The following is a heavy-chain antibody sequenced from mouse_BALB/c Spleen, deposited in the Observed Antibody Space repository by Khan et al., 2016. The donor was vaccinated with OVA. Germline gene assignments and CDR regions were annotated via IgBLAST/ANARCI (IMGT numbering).Heavy chain of an antibody. J-gene: IGHJ4*01. V-gene: IGHV2-6-4*01. CDR1: GFSLSRYN. Sequence: QVQLKESGPSLVAPSQSLSITSTVSGFSLSRYNIHWVRQPPGKGLEWLGIISGGGGTDYNSTLKSRLSISKDNSKSQVFLKMNSMQTDDTAMYYCARVCYRYDDYYAMDYWGQGTSVTVSS. CDR3: ARVCYRYDDYYAMDY. D-gene: IGHD2-14*01. CDR2: ISGGGGT.